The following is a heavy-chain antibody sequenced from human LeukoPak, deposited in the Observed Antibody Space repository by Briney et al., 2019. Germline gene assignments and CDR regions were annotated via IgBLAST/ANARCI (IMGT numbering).Heavy chain of an antibody. Sequence: PGGSLRLSCAASGFTFCSYALSWGRQAPGKGVGWGSAICGSGGSTYYADSVKGRFTISRDNSKNTLYLQMNSLRAEDTAVYYCAKDHVSGGSYYYYGMDVWGQGTTVTVSS. CDR1: GFTFCSYA. CDR2: ICGSGGST. J-gene: IGHJ6*02. D-gene: IGHD2-15*01. V-gene: IGHV3-23*01. CDR3: AKDHVSGGSYYYYGMDV.